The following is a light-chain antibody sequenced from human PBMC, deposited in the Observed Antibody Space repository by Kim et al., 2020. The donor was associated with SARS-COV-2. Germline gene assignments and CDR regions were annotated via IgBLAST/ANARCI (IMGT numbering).Light chain of an antibody. V-gene: IGKV3-20*01. Sequence: IVLTQSLGTLSLSPGERATLSCRASQSVDRRFFAWYQQKPGQAPRLLIYGVSNRATGIPDRFSGSGSGTDFTLTISRLEPEDFAVYYCQRYANSLWTFGQGTRLDIK. J-gene: IGKJ1*01. CDR1: QSVDRRF. CDR2: GVS. CDR3: QRYANSLWT.